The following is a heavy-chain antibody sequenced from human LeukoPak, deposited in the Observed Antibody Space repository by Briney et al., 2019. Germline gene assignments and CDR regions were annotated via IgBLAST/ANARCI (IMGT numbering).Heavy chain of an antibody. D-gene: IGHD1-26*01. CDR1: GFTVSSNY. V-gene: IGHV3-15*01. CDR2: IKSKTDGGTT. Sequence: GGSLRLSCAASGFTVSSNYMSWVRQAPGKGLEWVGRIKSKTDGGTTDYAAPVKGRFTISRDDSKNTLYLQMNSLKTEDTAVYYCTTARIVGATDDDYWGQGTLVTVSS. CDR3: TTARIVGATDDDY. J-gene: IGHJ4*02.